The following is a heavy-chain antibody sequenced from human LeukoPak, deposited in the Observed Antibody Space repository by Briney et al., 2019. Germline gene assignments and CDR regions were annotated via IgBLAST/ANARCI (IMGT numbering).Heavy chain of an antibody. CDR2: IIPISGTT. J-gene: IGHJ4*02. Sequence: SVKVSCKASGGTFSNYGIGWVRQAPGQGLEWMGGIIPISGTTNYAQNFQGRVTITADESTTTAYMELASLRFDDTAVYYCARFDPGVQPGDYWGQGTLVTVSS. V-gene: IGHV1-69*13. CDR3: ARFDPGVQPGDY. D-gene: IGHD2-2*01. CDR1: GGTFSNYG.